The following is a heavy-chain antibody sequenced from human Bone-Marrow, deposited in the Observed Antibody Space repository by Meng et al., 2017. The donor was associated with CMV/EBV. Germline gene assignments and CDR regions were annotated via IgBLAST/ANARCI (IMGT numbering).Heavy chain of an antibody. CDR1: GFTFSSYW. CDR2: IKQDGSEK. D-gene: IGHD3-16*01. Sequence: GESLKISCAASGFTFSSYWMSWVRQAPGKGLEWVANIKQDGSEKYYVDSVKGRFTISRDNAKNSLYLQMNSLRAEDTAVYYCAREVEDWGEGYWGQGTLVHVAS. J-gene: IGHJ4*02. CDR3: AREVEDWGEGY. V-gene: IGHV3-7*01.